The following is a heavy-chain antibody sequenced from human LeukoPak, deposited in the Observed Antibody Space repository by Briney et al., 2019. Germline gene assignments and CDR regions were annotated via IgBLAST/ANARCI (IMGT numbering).Heavy chain of an antibody. CDR1: GYTFTSYG. V-gene: IGHV1-18*01. J-gene: IGHJ4*02. D-gene: IGHD3-10*01. Sequence: ASVKVSCKASGYTFTSYGISWVRQAPGQGLEWMGWISAYNGNTNYAQKLQGRVTMTTDTSTSTAYMELRSLRSDDTAVYYCARDYNGSGSYYNPTDYWGQGTLVTVSS. CDR3: ARDYNGSGSYYNPTDY. CDR2: ISAYNGNT.